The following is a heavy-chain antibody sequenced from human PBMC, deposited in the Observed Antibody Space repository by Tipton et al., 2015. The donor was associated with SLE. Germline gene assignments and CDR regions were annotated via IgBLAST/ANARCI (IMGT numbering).Heavy chain of an antibody. CDR1: GFSVSNTY. D-gene: IGHD3-16*01. J-gene: IGHJ4*02. CDR3: AREGGDRLDY. V-gene: IGHV3-66*01. CDR2: IYSDGTT. Sequence: GSLRLSCAASGFSVSNTYVTWVRQVTGKGLQWVSVIYSDGTTYYGQSVKVRFIISRDPSKNTVFLQMNSPRVEDTAVYYCAREGGDRLDYWGQGTLVTVSS.